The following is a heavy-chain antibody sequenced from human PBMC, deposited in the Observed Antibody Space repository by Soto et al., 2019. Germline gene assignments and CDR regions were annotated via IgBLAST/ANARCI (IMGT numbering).Heavy chain of an antibody. D-gene: IGHD3-10*01. V-gene: IGHV1-69*04. CDR2: IIPILGIA. Sequence: SVKVSCKPSGYTFTIYGITWVRQAPGQGLEWMGRIIPILGIANYAQKFQGRVTITADKSTSTAYMELSSLRSEDTAVYYCARDLNYYGPFDYWGQGTLVTVSS. J-gene: IGHJ4*02. CDR1: GYTFTIYG. CDR3: ARDLNYYGPFDY.